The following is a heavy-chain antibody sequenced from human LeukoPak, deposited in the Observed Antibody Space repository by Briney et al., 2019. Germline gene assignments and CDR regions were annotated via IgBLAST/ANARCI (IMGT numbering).Heavy chain of an antibody. CDR1: GYTFTSYY. CDR3: AKSSGITLVRGGTEDYYYMDV. D-gene: IGHD3-10*01. V-gene: IGHV1-46*01. J-gene: IGHJ6*03. CDR2: INPSGGST. Sequence: ASVEVSCKASGYTFTSYYMHWVRQAPGQGLEWMGIINPSGGSTSYAQKFQGRVTMTRDTSTSTVYMELSSLRSEDTAVYYCAKSSGITLVRGGTEDYYYMDVWGKGTTVTISS.